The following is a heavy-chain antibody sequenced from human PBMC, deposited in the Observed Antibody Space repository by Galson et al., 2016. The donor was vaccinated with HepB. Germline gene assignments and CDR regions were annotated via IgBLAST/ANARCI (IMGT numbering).Heavy chain of an antibody. V-gene: IGHV3-23*01. J-gene: IGHJ2*01. CDR3: AKIITMGYWYFDL. Sequence: SLRLSCAASGFSFSNYAMSWVRQAPGKGLEWVSTINDSGGSTYYADSVRGRFTISRDNSKNTLYLQMNSLRAEDTAVYYCAKIITMGYWYFDLWGRGTLVPVSS. CDR1: GFSFSNYA. CDR2: INDSGGST. D-gene: IGHD3-3*01.